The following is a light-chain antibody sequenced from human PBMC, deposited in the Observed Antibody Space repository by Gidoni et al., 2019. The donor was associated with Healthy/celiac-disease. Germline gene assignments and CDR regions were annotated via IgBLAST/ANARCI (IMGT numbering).Light chain of an antibody. CDR1: QGVSSY. CDR2: DAS. J-gene: IGKJ5*01. Sequence: IVLTQSPATLSLSPGERATLSCRASQGVSSYLAWYQQKPGQAPRLLIYDASNRATGIPARFGGSGPGTDFTLTISSLEPEDFAVYYCQQRSNWFTFGQGTRLEIK. CDR3: QQRSNWFT. V-gene: IGKV3D-11*01.